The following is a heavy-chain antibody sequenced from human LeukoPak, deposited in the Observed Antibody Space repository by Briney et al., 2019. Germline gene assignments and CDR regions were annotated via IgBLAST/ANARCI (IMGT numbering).Heavy chain of an antibody. CDR3: TVVKI. CDR1: GFTFSSYA. V-gene: IGHV3-30-3*01. Sequence: GGSLRLSCAASGFTFSSYAMHWVRQAPGKGLEGVAVISYDGSNKYYADSVKGRFTISRDNSKNTLYLQMNSLRAEDTAVYYCTVVKIWGQGTLVTVSS. J-gene: IGHJ4*02. D-gene: IGHD4-23*01. CDR2: ISYDGSNK.